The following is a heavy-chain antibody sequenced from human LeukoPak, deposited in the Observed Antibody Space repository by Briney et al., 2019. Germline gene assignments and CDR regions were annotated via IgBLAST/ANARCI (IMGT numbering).Heavy chain of an antibody. CDR2: ISAYNGNT. Sequence: GASVKVSCKASGYIFTNYYMHWVRQAPGQGLEWMGWISAYNGNTNYAQKLQGRVTMTTDTSTSTAYMELRSLRSDDTAVYYCARVPHDYYDILTGYYMPVIDYWGQGTLVTVSS. V-gene: IGHV1-18*04. J-gene: IGHJ4*02. CDR3: ARVPHDYYDILTGYYMPVIDY. CDR1: GYIFTNYY. D-gene: IGHD3-9*01.